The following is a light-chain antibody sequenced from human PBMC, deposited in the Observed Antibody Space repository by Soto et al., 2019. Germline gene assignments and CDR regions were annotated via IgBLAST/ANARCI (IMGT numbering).Light chain of an antibody. V-gene: IGKV2-30*01. CDR1: QSLVYSDGNTY. J-gene: IGKJ4*01. CDR2: KVS. CDR3: QQSYSTPPFT. Sequence: EDVMTQSPLSLPVTLGQPASISCRSSQSLVYSDGNTYLSWFQQRPGQSPRRLIYKVSNRDSGVPDRFSGSGSGTDFTLKISRVEAEDVATYYCQQSYSTPPFTFGGGTKVDIK.